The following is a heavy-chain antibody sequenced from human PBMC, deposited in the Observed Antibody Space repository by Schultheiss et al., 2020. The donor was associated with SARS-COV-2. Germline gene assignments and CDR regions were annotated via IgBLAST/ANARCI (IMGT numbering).Heavy chain of an antibody. Sequence: SETLSLTCTVSGGSISSYYWSWIRQPAGKGLEWIGRIYTSGSTNYNPSLKSRVTISVDTSKNQFSLKLTSVTAADTAVYYCARKRRSNYVGWFDPWGQGTLVTVSS. CDR2: IYTSGST. J-gene: IGHJ5*02. D-gene: IGHD4-11*01. V-gene: IGHV4-4*07. CDR3: ARKRRSNYVGWFDP. CDR1: GGSISSYY.